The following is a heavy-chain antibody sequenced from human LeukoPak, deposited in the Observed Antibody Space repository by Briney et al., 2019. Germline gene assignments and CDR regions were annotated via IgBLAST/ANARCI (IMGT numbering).Heavy chain of an antibody. J-gene: IGHJ4*02. CDR3: ARDKIGYSSGWPFDY. CDR2: ISSSSSYI. Sequence: GGSVRLSCAASGFTFSSYSMNWVRQAPGKGLEWVSSISSSSSYIYYADSVKGRFTISRDNAKNSLYLQMNSLRAEDTAVYYCARDKIGYSSGWPFDYWGRGTLVTVSS. D-gene: IGHD6-19*01. V-gene: IGHV3-21*01. CDR1: GFTFSSYS.